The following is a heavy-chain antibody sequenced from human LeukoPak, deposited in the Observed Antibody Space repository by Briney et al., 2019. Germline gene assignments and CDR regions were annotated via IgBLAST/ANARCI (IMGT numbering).Heavy chain of an antibody. V-gene: IGHV1-2*02. D-gene: IGHD6-13*01. J-gene: IGHJ3*02. CDR3: ARGMGIAAAGEDAFDI. CDR2: INPNSGGT. CDR1: GYTFTGYY. Sequence: RASVKVSCKASGYTFTGYYMHWVRQAPGQGLEWMGWINPNSGGTNYAQKFQGRVTMTRDTSISTAYMELSRLRSDDTAVYYCARGMGIAAAGEDAFDIWGQGTMVTVSS.